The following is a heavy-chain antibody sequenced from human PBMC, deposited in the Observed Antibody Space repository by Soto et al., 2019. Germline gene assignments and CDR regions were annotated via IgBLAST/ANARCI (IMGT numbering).Heavy chain of an antibody. D-gene: IGHD4-4*01. Sequence: ASVKVSCKASGFGLINYGFTWVRQAPGQGLEWMGWISAYNGNTIYAQNLQGRLTMTRDTSTSTAYMELRSLRSDDTAVYYCARLGVTTSVYYYTMDVWGQGTTVTSP. CDR3: ARLGVTTSVYYYTMDV. CDR2: ISAYNGNT. J-gene: IGHJ6*02. CDR1: GFGLINYG. V-gene: IGHV1-18*04.